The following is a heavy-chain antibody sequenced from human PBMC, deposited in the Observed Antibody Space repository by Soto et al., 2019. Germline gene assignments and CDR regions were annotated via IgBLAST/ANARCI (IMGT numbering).Heavy chain of an antibody. Sequence: TLSLTCTVPGGPISSGDYYWSWIRQPPGKGLEWIGYIYYSGSTYYNPSLKSRVTISVDTSKNQFSLKLSSVTAADTAVYYCARDRAVSRIYFDYWGQGTLVTVSS. V-gene: IGHV4-30-4*01. CDR3: ARDRAVSRIYFDY. J-gene: IGHJ4*02. CDR2: IYYSGST. CDR1: GGPISSGDYY. D-gene: IGHD1-20*01.